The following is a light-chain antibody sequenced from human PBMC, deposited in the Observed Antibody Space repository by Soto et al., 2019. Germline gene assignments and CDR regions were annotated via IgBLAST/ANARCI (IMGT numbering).Light chain of an antibody. CDR1: SSDVGGYNY. CDR3: CSYAGSYTLV. V-gene: IGLV2-11*01. Sequence: QSALTQPRSVSGSPGQSVTISCTGTSSDVGGYNYVSWYQQHPGKAPKFMIYDVSKRPSGVPDRFSGSKSGNTASLTISGLQAEDEADYYCCSYAGSYTLVFGGWTKLTVL. CDR2: DVS. J-gene: IGLJ2*01.